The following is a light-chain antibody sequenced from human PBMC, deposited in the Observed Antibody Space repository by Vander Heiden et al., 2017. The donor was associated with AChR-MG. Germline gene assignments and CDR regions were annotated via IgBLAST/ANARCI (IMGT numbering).Light chain of an antibody. V-gene: IGKV1-NL1*01. CDR2: GAS. CDR3: QHYYTNPVT. J-gene: IGKJ3*01. CDR1: QGIVYY. Sequence: DNQMTQSPSSLSASVGDRVTITCRASQGIVYYLAWYQQKPGKAPKLLLYGASKLESGVPSRFSGSASGTEYTLTITSLQPEDSATYYCQHYYTNPVTFGPGTKVDIK.